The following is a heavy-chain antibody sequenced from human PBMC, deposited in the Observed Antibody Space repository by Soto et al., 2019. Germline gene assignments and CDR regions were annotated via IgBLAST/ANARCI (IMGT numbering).Heavy chain of an antibody. V-gene: IGHV4-31*03. CDR2: IYYTGST. Sequence: SETLSLTCTVSGGSINSAGYYWSWLRQHPGQGLEWIGNIYYTGSTNYNPSLKSRVVISIDTSKNHFSLNLSSVTAADTAVYYCARVQTIFGIITVFDYWGQGTLVTVSS. J-gene: IGHJ4*02. D-gene: IGHD3-3*01. CDR1: GGSINSAGYY. CDR3: ARVQTIFGIITVFDY.